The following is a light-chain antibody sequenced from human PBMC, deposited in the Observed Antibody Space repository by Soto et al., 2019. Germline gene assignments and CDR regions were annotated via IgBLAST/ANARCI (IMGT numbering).Light chain of an antibody. Sequence: EVVLTQSPGTLSLSPGERATRSCRASQSVSGTSLAWYQQRPGQAPRLLIYGTSSRATGIPDRFSGSGSGTDFTLTINRLEPDDFAVYYCQDYGTSRTFGQGTKVEVK. CDR3: QDYGTSRT. J-gene: IGKJ1*01. V-gene: IGKV3-20*01. CDR2: GTS. CDR1: QSVSGTS.